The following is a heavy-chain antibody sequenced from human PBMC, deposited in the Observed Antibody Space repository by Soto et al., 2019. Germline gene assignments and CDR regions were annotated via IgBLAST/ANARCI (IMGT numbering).Heavy chain of an antibody. D-gene: IGHD3-22*01. CDR1: GYTFTSHG. CDR2: INPNNDNS. Sequence: QVELVQSGGEVKKPGASVKVSCKASGYTFTSHGLSWVRQAPGQGLDWVGWINPNNDNSVSAQKFQDRVTLTTDTSTSTVYMELRSLTSDDTAFYYCARTPTYSRLGDHWGQGTLVTVAS. V-gene: IGHV1-18*04. J-gene: IGHJ4*02. CDR3: ARTPTYSRLGDH.